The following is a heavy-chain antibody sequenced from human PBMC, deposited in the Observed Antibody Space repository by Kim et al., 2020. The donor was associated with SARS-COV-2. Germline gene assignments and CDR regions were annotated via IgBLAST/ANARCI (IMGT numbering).Heavy chain of an antibody. Sequence: ASVKVSCKASGYTFTSYGIAWVRQAPGQGLEWMAWTSGYSGITHYAQKFQDRVTMTTDTSTTTAYMEVRSLRSEDTAVYYCARGRRYCDNYVNYWGQGTL. CDR3: ARGRRYCDNYVNY. CDR1: GYTFTSYG. CDR2: TSGYSGIT. J-gene: IGHJ4*02. D-gene: IGHD3-10*02. V-gene: IGHV1-18*01.